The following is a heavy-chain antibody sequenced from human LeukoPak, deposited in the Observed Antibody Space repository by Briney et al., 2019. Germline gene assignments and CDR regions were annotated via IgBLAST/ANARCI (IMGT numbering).Heavy chain of an antibody. CDR2: ISSSGSTI. V-gene: IGHV3-48*03. CDR3: AREAYGSGNYPFDY. D-gene: IGHD3-10*01. J-gene: IGHJ4*02. Sequence: GGSLRLSCAASGFTFSSYEMNWVRQAPGKGLEWVSYISSSGSTIYYADSVKGRFTISRDNAKNSLYLQMNSLRAEDTAVYYCAREAYGSGNYPFDYWGQGTLVTVSS. CDR1: GFTFSSYE.